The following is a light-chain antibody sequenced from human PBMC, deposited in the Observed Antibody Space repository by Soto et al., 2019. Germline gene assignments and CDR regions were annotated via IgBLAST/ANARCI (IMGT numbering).Light chain of an antibody. CDR1: SSDVAAYNF. CDR3: NSYTSSSTSYV. V-gene: IGLV2-14*01. CDR2: DVN. J-gene: IGLJ1*01. Sequence: TQPACLYGSPVPSTNISCTATSSDVAAYNFVSWYQQHPGKAPKLMIYDVNNRPSGVSDRFSGSKSGNTASLTISGLRAEDEADYYCNSYTSSSTSYVFGTGTKVTVL.